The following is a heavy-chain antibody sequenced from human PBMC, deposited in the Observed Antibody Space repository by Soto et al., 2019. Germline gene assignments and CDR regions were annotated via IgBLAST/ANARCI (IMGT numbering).Heavy chain of an antibody. CDR3: ASPKIAFYNWFDP. Sequence: SETLSLTCTVSGGSISSSRCHWGWIRQPPGKGLEWIASIKYSGTTFYNPSLKSRVTLSVDTSKNQFALKLSSVTAADTAVYYCASPKIAFYNWFDPWGQGTLVT. D-gene: IGHD3-3*02. V-gene: IGHV4-39*01. CDR2: IKYSGTT. J-gene: IGHJ5*02. CDR1: GGSISSSRCH.